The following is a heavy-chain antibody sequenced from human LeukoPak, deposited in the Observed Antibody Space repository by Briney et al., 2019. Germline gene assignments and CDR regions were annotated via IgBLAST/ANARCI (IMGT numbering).Heavy chain of an antibody. CDR1: GYTFTVKF. CDR2: IEPNSGGA. V-gene: IGHV1-2*02. D-gene: IGHD3-22*01. Sequence: RASVKVSCKTSGYTFTVKFLHWLRQAPGQGLEWMGGIEPNSGGAVYGQNFRGRVTVTRDTSDSTAYMELSRLRSDDTAVYYCAIENYYDSSGYSKAFDYWGQGTLVTVSS. J-gene: IGHJ4*02. CDR3: AIENYYDSSGYSKAFDY.